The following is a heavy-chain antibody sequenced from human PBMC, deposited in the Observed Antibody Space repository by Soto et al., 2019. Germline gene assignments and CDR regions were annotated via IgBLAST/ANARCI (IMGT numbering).Heavy chain of an antibody. CDR2: ISSGSTTI. Sequence: GGALRRSCAASGFSFSSSTMNWVRQAPGKGLEWVSYISSGSTTIYYAESVKGRFTISRDNGKNSLYLQMNSLRDEDTAVYYCARVRRNDASDYYGMDVWGQGTTVTVSS. V-gene: IGHV3-48*02. CDR3: ARVRRNDASDYYGMDV. D-gene: IGHD1-1*01. J-gene: IGHJ6*02. CDR1: GFSFSSST.